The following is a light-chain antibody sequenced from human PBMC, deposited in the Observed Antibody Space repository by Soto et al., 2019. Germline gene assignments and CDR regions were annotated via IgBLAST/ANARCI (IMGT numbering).Light chain of an antibody. CDR2: GAS. Sequence: LVMTHSPATLSVSPGERATLSCRASQSVSSNLAWYQQKPGQAPRLLIYGASTRATGIPARFSGSGSGTEFTLTISSLQSEDFAVYYCQQYNNWPRTFGKGTKV. J-gene: IGKJ1*01. CDR1: QSVSSN. V-gene: IGKV3-15*01. CDR3: QQYNNWPRT.